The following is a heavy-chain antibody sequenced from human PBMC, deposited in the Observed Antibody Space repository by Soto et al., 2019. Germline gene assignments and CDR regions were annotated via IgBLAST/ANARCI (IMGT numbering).Heavy chain of an antibody. CDR2: IYHSGST. J-gene: IGHJ4*02. CDR3: ARRDYYDSSGYYYTYYFDD. V-gene: IGHV4-4*02. CDR1: GGSISSSNW. Sequence: SETLSLTCAVSGGSISSSNWWSWVRQPPGKGLEWIGEIYHSGSTNYNPSLKSRVTISVDKSKNQFSLKLSSVTAADTAVYYCARRDYYDSSGYYYTYYFDDWGQGTLVTVSS. D-gene: IGHD3-22*01.